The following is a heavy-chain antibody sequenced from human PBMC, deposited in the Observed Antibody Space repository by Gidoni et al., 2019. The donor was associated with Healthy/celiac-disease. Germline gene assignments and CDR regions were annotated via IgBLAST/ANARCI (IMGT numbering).Heavy chain of an antibody. D-gene: IGHD2-21*02. CDR2: ISAYNGNT. CDR3: ATAPGGNSKFELGYFDY. Sequence: QVQLVQSGAEVKKPGASVKVSCKASGYTFTSYGISWVRQAPGQGLEWMGWISAYNGNTNYAQKLQGRVTMTTDTSTSTAYMELRSLRSDDTAVYYCATAPGGNSKFELGYFDYWGQGTLVTVSS. CDR1: GYTFTSYG. J-gene: IGHJ4*02. V-gene: IGHV1-18*04.